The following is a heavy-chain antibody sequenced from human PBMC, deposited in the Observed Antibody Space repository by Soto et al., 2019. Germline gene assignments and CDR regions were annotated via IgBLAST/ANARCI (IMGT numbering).Heavy chain of an antibody. CDR2: ISSSSTI. CDR3: ARDAFTAMVSGYYYGMDV. V-gene: IGHV3-48*02. Sequence: PGGSLRLSCAASGFTFSSYSMNWVRQAPGKGLEWVSYISSSSTIYYADSVKGRFTISRDNAKNSLYLQMNSLRDEDTAVYYCARDAFTAMVSGYYYGMDVWGQGTTVTVSS. CDR1: GFTFSSYS. J-gene: IGHJ6*02. D-gene: IGHD5-18*01.